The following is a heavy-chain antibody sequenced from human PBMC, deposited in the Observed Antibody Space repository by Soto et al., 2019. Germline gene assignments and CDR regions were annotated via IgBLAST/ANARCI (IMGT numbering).Heavy chain of an antibody. Sequence: ASVKVSCKASGYTFTSYGISWVRQAPGQGLEWMGWISAYNGNTNYAQKLQGRVTMTTDTSTSTAYMELRSLRSDDTAVYYCARDLEVRFFQSFPYFDYWGQGTLVTVSS. V-gene: IGHV1-18*01. D-gene: IGHD3-3*01. J-gene: IGHJ4*02. CDR1: GYTFTSYG. CDR2: ISAYNGNT. CDR3: ARDLEVRFFQSFPYFDY.